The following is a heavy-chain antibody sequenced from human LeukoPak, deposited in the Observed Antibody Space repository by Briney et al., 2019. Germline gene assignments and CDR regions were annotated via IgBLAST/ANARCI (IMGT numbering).Heavy chain of an antibody. CDR2: ISSSSSYI. V-gene: IGHV3-21*01. CDR3: ARGTAGYHSSYFDY. CDR1: GFTFSSYS. J-gene: IGHJ4*02. Sequence: GGSLRLSCAASGFTFSSYSMNWVRQAPGKGLEWVSSISSSSSYIYYADSVKGRFTISRDNAKNSLYLQMNSLRAEDTAVYYCARGTAGYHSSYFDYWGQGTLVTVSS. D-gene: IGHD3-16*02.